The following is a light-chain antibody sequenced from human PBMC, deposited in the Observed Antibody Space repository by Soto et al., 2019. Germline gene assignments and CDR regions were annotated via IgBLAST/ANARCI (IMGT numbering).Light chain of an antibody. CDR1: QGISNY. V-gene: IGKV1-27*01. CDR2: ATS. CDR3: QKYNSAPRT. J-gene: IGKJ1*01. Sequence: DIQVTQSPSSLSASVGDRVTITCRASQGISNYLAWYQQKPGKVPKLLIYATSTLQSGVPSRFSGSGSGTDFTLAISSLQPEDVATYYCQKYNSAPRTFGQGTKVEIK.